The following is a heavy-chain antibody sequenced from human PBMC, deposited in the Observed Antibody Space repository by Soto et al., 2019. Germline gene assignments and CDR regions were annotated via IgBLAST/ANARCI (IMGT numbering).Heavy chain of an antibody. J-gene: IGHJ5*02. Sequence: GGSLRLSCAASGFTFSSYAMSWVRQAPGKGLEWVSAIGGGGGRTYYADSVKGRFTISRDNSKNTLYLQMNSLRAETAAVHYWAKDPPPVNIVLMFLAWGQGTLVTVSS. V-gene: IGHV3-23*01. CDR3: AKDPPPVNIVLMFLA. D-gene: IGHD2-8*01. CDR2: IGGGGGRT. CDR1: GFTFSSYA.